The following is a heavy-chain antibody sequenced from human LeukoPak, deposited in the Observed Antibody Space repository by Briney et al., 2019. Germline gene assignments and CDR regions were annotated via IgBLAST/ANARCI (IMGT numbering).Heavy chain of an antibody. CDR3: ARGPKYSYGPPRDY. D-gene: IGHD5-18*01. Sequence: SETLSLTCTVSGGSVSSGSYYWSWIRQPPGTGLEWIGYIYYSGSTNYNPSLKSRVTISVDTSKNQFSLKLSSVTAADTAVYYCARGPKYSYGPPRDYWGQGTLVTVSS. CDR2: IYYSGST. V-gene: IGHV4-61*01. J-gene: IGHJ4*02. CDR1: GGSVSSGSYY.